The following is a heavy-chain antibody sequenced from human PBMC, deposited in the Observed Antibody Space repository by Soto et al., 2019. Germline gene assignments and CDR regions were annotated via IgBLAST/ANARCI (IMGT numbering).Heavy chain of an antibody. CDR3: ASGFGGHSGGWFDP. CDR1: GFTFSSYL. CDR2: INGDGSII. Sequence: EVQLVESGGGLVQPGGSLRLSCAASGFTFSSYLMHWVRQAPGKGLVWVSRINGDGSIINYADSVKGRFTISRDNAKNTLYLQMSSLRADDTGVYYCASGFGGHSGGWFDPWGQGTLVTVSS. J-gene: IGHJ5*02. D-gene: IGHD3-10*01. V-gene: IGHV3-74*01.